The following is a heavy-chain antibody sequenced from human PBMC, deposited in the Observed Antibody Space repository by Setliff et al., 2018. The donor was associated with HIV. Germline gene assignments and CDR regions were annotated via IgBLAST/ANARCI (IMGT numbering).Heavy chain of an antibody. CDR2: MCLNDKGVIT. CDR3: ARDRGTGWYGYFQH. Sequence: SETLSLTCIVSGGSIDNYCWNWVRQSPGKGPEWIGNMCLNDKGVITNQNPSLKSRVVMYIDRTKNEFSLNLFSATTADTATYYCARDRGTGWYGYFQHWGQGSQVTVSS. V-gene: IGHV4-59*01. CDR1: GGSIDNYC. J-gene: IGHJ1*01. D-gene: IGHD6-19*01.